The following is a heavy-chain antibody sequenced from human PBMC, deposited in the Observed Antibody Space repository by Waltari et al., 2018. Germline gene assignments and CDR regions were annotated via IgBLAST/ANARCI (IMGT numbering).Heavy chain of an antibody. D-gene: IGHD6-13*01. CDR1: GFTFSSYG. Sequence: QVQLVESGGGVVQPGGSLRLSCAASGFTFSSYGMHWLRQAPGKGLEWVAFIRYDVSNKYYADSVKGRFTISRDNSKNTLYLQMNSLRAEDTAVYYCAKGAGTVGYFQHWGQGTLVTVSS. V-gene: IGHV3-30*02. CDR2: IRYDVSNK. CDR3: AKGAGTVGYFQH. J-gene: IGHJ1*01.